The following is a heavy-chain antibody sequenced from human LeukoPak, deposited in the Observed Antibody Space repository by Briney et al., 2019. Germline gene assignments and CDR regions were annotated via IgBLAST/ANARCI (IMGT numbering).Heavy chain of an antibody. V-gene: IGHV3-33*01. J-gene: IGHJ2*01. Sequence: PGRSLRLSCAASGFTFSRNGMHWVRQAPGKGLECVALIYYDGSNKYDVDSVKGRFTISRDNSKNMLYLQMNSLRAEDTAVYYCARDLLYSGSYSWYFDLWGRGIPVTVSS. CDR3: ARDLLYSGSYSWYFDL. CDR1: GFTFSRNG. CDR2: IYYDGSNK. D-gene: IGHD1-26*01.